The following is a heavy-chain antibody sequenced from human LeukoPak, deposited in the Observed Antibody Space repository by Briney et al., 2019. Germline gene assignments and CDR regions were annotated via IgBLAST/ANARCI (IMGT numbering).Heavy chain of an antibody. CDR3: ARARDHYYDSSGYVF. Sequence: SETLSLTCTVSGGSISSYYWSWIRQPPGKGLEWIGYIYYSGSTNYNPSLKSRVTISVDTSKNQFSLKLSSVTAADTAVYYCARARDHYYDSSGYVFWGQGTLVTVSS. CDR1: GGSISSYY. V-gene: IGHV4-59*12. CDR2: IYYSGST. D-gene: IGHD3-22*01. J-gene: IGHJ4*02.